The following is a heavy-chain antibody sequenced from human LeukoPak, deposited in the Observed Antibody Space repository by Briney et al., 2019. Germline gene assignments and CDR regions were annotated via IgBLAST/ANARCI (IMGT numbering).Heavy chain of an antibody. CDR3: ARVKLAVAGTRWFDP. CDR1: GYTFTSYG. D-gene: IGHD6-19*01. Sequence: ASVKVSCKASGYTFTSYGISWVRQAPGQGLEWMRWISAYNGNTNYAQKLQGRVTMTTDTSTSTAYMELRSLRSDDTAVYYCARVKLAVAGTRWFDPWGQGTLVTVSS. J-gene: IGHJ5*02. V-gene: IGHV1-18*01. CDR2: ISAYNGNT.